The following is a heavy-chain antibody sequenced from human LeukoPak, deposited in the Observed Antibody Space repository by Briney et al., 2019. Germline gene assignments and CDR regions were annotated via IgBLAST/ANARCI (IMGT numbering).Heavy chain of an antibody. CDR3: ASAPYYDILTGYYLPPDY. D-gene: IGHD3-9*01. Sequence: LGESLKISCKGSGYSFTSHWIGWVRQMPGKGLEWMGIIYPGDSDTRYSPSFQGQVTISADKSISTAYLQWSSLKASDTAMYYCASAPYYDILTGYYLPPDYWGQGTLVTVSS. V-gene: IGHV5-51*01. CDR2: IYPGDSDT. J-gene: IGHJ4*02. CDR1: GYSFTSHW.